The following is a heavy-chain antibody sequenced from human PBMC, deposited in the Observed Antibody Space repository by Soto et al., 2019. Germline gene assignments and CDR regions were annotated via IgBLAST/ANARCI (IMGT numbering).Heavy chain of an antibody. J-gene: IGHJ4*02. V-gene: IGHV3-23*01. CDR1: GFTFNIYA. Sequence: GGSLRLSCAASGFTFNIYAMAWVRQAPGKGLEWVSAISRYGDFTYYADSVEGRFTISRDNFKNTLYLQMNSLRAEDTALYYCAKDRYLDHDSRGYLFDNWGQGTLVTVSS. CDR3: AKDRYLDHDSRGYLFDN. CDR2: ISRYGDFT. D-gene: IGHD3-22*01.